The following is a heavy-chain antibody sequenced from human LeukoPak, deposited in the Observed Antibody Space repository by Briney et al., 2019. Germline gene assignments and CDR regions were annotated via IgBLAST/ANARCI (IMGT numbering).Heavy chain of an antibody. D-gene: IGHD3-22*01. CDR1: GYTFTSYY. CDR2: INPSGGST. Sequence: ASVKVSCKASGYTFTSYYMHWVRQAPGQGLEWMGIINPSGGSTSYAQKFQGRVTMTRDMSTSTVYMELSSLRSEDTAVYYCARRYYYDSSGYYYSGAWFDPWGQGTLVTVSS. V-gene: IGHV1-46*01. CDR3: ARRYYYDSSGYYYSGAWFDP. J-gene: IGHJ5*02.